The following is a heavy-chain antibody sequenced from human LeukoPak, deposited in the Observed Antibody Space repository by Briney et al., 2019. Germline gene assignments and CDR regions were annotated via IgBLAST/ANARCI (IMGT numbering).Heavy chain of an antibody. CDR3: ARDGMDIVVVVAALNWFDP. J-gene: IGHJ5*02. Sequence: ASVKVSCKASGYTFTSYGISWVRQAPGQGLEWMGWISAYNGNTNYAQKLQGRVTMTTDTSTSTAYMELRSLRSDDTAVYYCARDGMDIVVVVAALNWFDPWGQGTLVTVSS. CDR1: GYTFTSYG. V-gene: IGHV1-18*01. D-gene: IGHD2-15*01. CDR2: ISAYNGNT.